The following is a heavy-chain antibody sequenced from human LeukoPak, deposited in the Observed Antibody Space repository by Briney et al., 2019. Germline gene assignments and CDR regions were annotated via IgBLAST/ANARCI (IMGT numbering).Heavy chain of an antibody. V-gene: IGHV3-21*01. Sequence: KSGGSLRLSCAASGFTFSSYSMNWVRQAPGKGLEWVSSISSSSSYIYYADSVKGRFTISRDNAKNSLYLQMNSLRAEDTAVYYCARDQVKVVDDSSGYYTMLDYWGQGTLVTASS. J-gene: IGHJ4*02. CDR1: GFTFSSYS. CDR2: ISSSSSYI. CDR3: ARDQVKVVDDSSGYYTMLDY. D-gene: IGHD3-22*01.